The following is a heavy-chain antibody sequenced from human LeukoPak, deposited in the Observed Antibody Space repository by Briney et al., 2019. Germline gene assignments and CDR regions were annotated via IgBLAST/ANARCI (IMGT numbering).Heavy chain of an antibody. CDR3: ARSLNY. CDR2: INHSGST. Sequence: KPSETLSLTCAVYGGSFSGYYWSWIRQPPGKGLEWIGEINHSGSTNYNPSLKSRVTISVDTSKNQFSLKLSSVTAADTAVYYCARSLNYWGQGTLVTVSS. J-gene: IGHJ4*02. V-gene: IGHV4-34*01. CDR1: GGSFSGYY.